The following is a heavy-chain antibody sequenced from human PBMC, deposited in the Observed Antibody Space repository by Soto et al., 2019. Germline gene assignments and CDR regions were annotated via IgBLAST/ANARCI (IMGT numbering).Heavy chain of an antibody. J-gene: IGHJ5*02. CDR2: IYHSGRT. D-gene: IGHD3-16*01. CDR3: ARNKYTNSWGRDWFAP. CDR1: GGSISDYY. Sequence: SETLSLTCSVSGGSISDYYWSWIRQPPGQGLEWIGYIYHSGRTNYNPSLRSRVTISVDTSKTQFSLKLSSVTAADTAVYFCARNKYTNSWGRDWFAPGGQGTLVTVSS. V-gene: IGHV4-59*01.